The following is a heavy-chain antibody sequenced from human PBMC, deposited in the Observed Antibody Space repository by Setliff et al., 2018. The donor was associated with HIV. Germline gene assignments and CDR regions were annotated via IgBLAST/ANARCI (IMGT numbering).Heavy chain of an antibody. CDR2: MYSDAKT. CDR3: ATVGFSRTYYATPYFYGLDV. J-gene: IGHJ6*02. CDR1: GSPVSNNY. D-gene: IGHD1-26*01. V-gene: IGHV3-66*01. Sequence: GGSLRLSCAASGSPVSNNYVTWVRQAPGKGLEWVSIMYSDAKTYYSDSVKGRFIISRDNSRNTLYLQMNSLRPEDTALYYCATVGFSRTYYATPYFYGLDVWGPGTTVTVSS.